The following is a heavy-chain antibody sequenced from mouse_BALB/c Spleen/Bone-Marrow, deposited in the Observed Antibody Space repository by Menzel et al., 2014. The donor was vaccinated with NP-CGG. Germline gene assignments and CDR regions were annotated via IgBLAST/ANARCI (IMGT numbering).Heavy chain of an antibody. J-gene: IGHJ1*01. Sequence: QVTLKECGPGILQPSQPLILTCSFSGFSLSTSGMGVGWIRQPSGKGLERLAHIWWDDVKRYNPALKSRLTISKDTSSSQVFLKIASVDTADTATYYCARIGGSLTGTWYFDVWGAGTTVTVSS. CDR1: GFSLSTSGMG. CDR2: IWWDDVK. D-gene: IGHD4-1*01. V-gene: IGHV8-8*01. CDR3: ARIGGSLTGTWYFDV.